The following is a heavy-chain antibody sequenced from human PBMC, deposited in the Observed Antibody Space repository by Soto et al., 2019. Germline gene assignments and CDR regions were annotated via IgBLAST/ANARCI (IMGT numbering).Heavy chain of an antibody. V-gene: IGHV1-18*03. D-gene: IGHD6-19*01. CDR2: ISAHNGNT. J-gene: IGHJ4*02. CDR1: GYIFTTNA. CDR3: ARDPTDGSGWYSAS. Sequence: ASVKVSCKTSGYIFTTNAISWVRQAPGQGLEWMGWISAHNGNTNYAQKFQGRVTMTTDTSTNTAYMELRSLGSDDMAVYYCARDPTDGSGWYSASSAQGTLVTV.